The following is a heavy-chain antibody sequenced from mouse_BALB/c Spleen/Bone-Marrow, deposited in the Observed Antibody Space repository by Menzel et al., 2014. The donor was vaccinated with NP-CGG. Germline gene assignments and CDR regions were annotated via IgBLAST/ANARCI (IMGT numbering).Heavy chain of an antibody. CDR1: GYTFTSYY. Sequence: QVQLQQSGPELVKPGASVRISCKASGYTFTSYYIHWVKQRPGQGLEWIGWIYPGNVNTKYNEKFKGKATLTADKSSNTAYMQVSSLTSEDSAVYFCARSYDYDGNYAMDYWGQGTSVTVSS. CDR3: ARSYDYDGNYAMDY. V-gene: IGHV1S56*01. D-gene: IGHD2-4*01. CDR2: IYPGNVNT. J-gene: IGHJ4*01.